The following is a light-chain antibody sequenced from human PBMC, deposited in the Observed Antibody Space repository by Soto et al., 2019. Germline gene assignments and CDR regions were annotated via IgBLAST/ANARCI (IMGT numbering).Light chain of an antibody. CDR2: GAS. V-gene: IGKV3-15*01. CDR3: QQGHNWPLT. CDR1: QSINSE. J-gene: IGKJ2*01. Sequence: EIVMTQSPATLSLSPGERAALSCRASQSINSELAWYQQKPGQPPRLLIYGASTMATGIPARFTGRESGSESTLTISGLQSEDFAVYYCQQGHNWPLTFGQGTRLEI.